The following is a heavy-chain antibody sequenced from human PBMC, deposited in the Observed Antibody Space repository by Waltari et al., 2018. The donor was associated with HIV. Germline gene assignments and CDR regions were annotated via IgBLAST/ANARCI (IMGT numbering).Heavy chain of an antibody. V-gene: IGHV3-21*01. CDR1: GFRFSDYN. J-gene: IGHJ5*02. CDR3: ARGPSSGWSWFDP. Sequence: EVRLLESGGGLVRPGGSLRLSCAASGFRFSDYNMNWVRQGQGKGLEWVASIGSLQNFIHYADSVKGRFTVSRDNAKNSLYLQMNSLTAEDTAGYYCARGPSSGWSWFDPWGQGTLVTVSS. CDR2: IGSLQNFI. D-gene: IGHD6-19*01.